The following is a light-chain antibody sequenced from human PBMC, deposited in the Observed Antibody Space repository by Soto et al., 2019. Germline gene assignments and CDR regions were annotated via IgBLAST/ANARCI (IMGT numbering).Light chain of an antibody. CDR3: QHYGFSPWT. CDR1: PSVSSHH. J-gene: IGKJ1*01. CDR2: GAS. V-gene: IGKV3-20*01. Sequence: DIVLPQSPGTLSLSPGERATLSCSTSPSVSSHHVACYKQKPGQAPRLLIHGASIRFTGIPDRFSGSGSWAESAPTINRLEPESLAVSYCQHYGFSPWTFGNGTKVE.